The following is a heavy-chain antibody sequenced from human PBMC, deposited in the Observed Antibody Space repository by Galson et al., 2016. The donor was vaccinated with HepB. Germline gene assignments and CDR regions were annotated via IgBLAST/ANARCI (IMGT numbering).Heavy chain of an antibody. CDR2: IKSKTDGGTT. Sequence: SLRLSCAASGFTFSNAWMSWVRKAPGKGREWVGRIKSKTDGGTTDYAAPGKGRFSISRDDSKNTRYLQMNSLKTEDTAVYYCRYVMDVWGQGTTVTVSS. V-gene: IGHV3-15*01. J-gene: IGHJ6*02. D-gene: IGHD3-16*01. CDR3: RYVMDV. CDR1: GFTFSNAW.